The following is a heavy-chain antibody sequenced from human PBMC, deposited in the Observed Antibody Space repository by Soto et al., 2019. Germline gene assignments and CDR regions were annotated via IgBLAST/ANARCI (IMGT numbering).Heavy chain of an antibody. D-gene: IGHD2-15*01. V-gene: IGHV1-46*01. CDR3: ARGLLGFGSPYYFDY. J-gene: IGHJ4*02. CDR1: GYIFTMYH. Sequence: GASVRVSCRGSGYIFTMYHMHWVRQAPGQGLEWMGIINPSGGSTSYTQKFQGRVTMTRDTSTSTVYMDLSSLRSEDTAVYYCARGLLGFGSPYYFDYWGQGTLVTVSS. CDR2: INPSGGST.